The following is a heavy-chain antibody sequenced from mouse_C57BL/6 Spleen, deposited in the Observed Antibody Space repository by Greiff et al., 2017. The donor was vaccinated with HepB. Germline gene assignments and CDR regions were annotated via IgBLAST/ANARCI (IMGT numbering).Heavy chain of an antibody. V-gene: IGHV5-4*01. CDR3: ARDLFYSNLMDY. CDR2: ISDGGSYT. Sequence: EVHLVESGGGLVKPGGSLKLSCAASGFTFSSYAMSWVRQTPEKRLEWVATISDGGSYTYYPDNVKGRFTISRDNAKNNLYLQMSHLKSEDTAMYYCARDLFYSNLMDYWGQGTSVTVSS. CDR1: GFTFSSYA. J-gene: IGHJ4*01. D-gene: IGHD2-5*01.